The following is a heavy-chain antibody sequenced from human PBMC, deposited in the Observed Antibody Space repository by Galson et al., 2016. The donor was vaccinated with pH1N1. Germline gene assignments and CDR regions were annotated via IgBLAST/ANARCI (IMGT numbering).Heavy chain of an antibody. CDR1: GYIFTRYY. CDR3: AREDYYDTDSSDGYFGL. V-gene: IGHV1-46*01. J-gene: IGHJ2*01. CDR2: MNPADGGS. D-gene: IGHD3-22*01. Sequence: SVKVSCKASGYIFTRYYIHWLRQAPGQGLEWMAVMNPADGGSIYNQKFQGRVTITADESTTTADMELSRLISEDTAVYYCAREDYYDTDSSDGYFGLWGRGTLVTVSS.